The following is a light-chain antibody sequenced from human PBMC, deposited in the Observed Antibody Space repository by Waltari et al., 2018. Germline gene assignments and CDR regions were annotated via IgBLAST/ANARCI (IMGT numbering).Light chain of an antibody. Sequence: QSALTQPPSASGSPGQSVTISCTGTSSDVGRFDYVSWYQQHPGQTPKLLIYNVRQRPSGVPDRFSGSNSVNTASLIVSGLQADDEADYYCSSYAGSNIVFGGGTKLTVL. J-gene: IGLJ2*01. V-gene: IGLV2-8*01. CDR1: SSDVGRFDY. CDR2: NVR. CDR3: SSYAGSNIV.